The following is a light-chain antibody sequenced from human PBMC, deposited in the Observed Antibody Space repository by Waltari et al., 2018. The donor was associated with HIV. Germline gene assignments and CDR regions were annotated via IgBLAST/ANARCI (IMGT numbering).Light chain of an antibody. CDR3: SSYTSSSTVV. Sequence: QSALTQPASVSGSPGQSLTISCTGTSSDVGGYNYVSWYHQHPGKAPKRRIDGGSKRPSGVSNRCSGSKSGNTASLTISGLQAEDEADYYGSSYTSSSTVVFGGGTKLTVL. V-gene: IGLV2-14*01. CDR1: SSDVGGYNY. J-gene: IGLJ2*01. CDR2: GGS.